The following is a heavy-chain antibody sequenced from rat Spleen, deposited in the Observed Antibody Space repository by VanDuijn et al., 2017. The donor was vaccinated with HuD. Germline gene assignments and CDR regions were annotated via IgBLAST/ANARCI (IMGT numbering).Heavy chain of an antibody. CDR2: ISSGGNT. CDR3: TRDHSYWGNYYPGGFAF. V-gene: IGHV2S12*01. Sequence: QVQLKESGLGLVRPSQTLSLTCTVSGFSLTSNGVIWVRQPPGKGLQWIATISSGGNTYYNSGLKSRLSFSRDTSKSQVFLKMNSLQTEDTAIYFCTRDHSYWGNYYPGGFAFWGQGTLVTVSS. D-gene: IGHD1-12*01. J-gene: IGHJ3*01. CDR1: GFSLTSNG.